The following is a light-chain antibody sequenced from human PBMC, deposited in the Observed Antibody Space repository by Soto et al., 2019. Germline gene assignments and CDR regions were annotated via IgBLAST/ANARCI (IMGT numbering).Light chain of an antibody. Sequence: DIQMTQSPSTLPASVGDRVTITCRASQSIDRWLAWYQQKPGKAPKLLIYAASSLQSGVPSRFSGSGSGTDFTLTISSLQPEDFATYYCQQSYSTPTFGQGTKVDIK. CDR1: QSIDRW. CDR2: AAS. CDR3: QQSYSTPT. J-gene: IGKJ1*01. V-gene: IGKV1-39*01.